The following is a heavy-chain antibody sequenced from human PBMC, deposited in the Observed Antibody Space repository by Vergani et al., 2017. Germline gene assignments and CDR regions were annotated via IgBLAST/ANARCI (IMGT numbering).Heavy chain of an antibody. J-gene: IGHJ3*02. CDR1: GGTFSSYA. CDR3: ARVRKDSSGYYFSYDAFDI. D-gene: IGHD3-22*01. CDR2: IIPIFGTA. V-gene: IGHV1-69*01. Sequence: QVQLVQSGAEVKKPGSSVKVSCKASGGTFSSYAISWVRQAPGQGLEWMGGIIPIFGTAHYAQKFQGRVTITADESTSTAYMELSSLRSEDTAVYYCARVRKDSSGYYFSYDAFDIWGQGTMVTVSS.